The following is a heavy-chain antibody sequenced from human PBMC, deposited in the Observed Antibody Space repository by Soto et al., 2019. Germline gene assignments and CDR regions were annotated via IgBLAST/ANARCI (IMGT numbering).Heavy chain of an antibody. Sequence: QVQLQESGPGLVKPSQTLSLTCTVSGGSISSGGYYWSWIRQHPGKGLEWIGYTYYSGSTYSNPSSKRRVTSSVDTSKNPFSLKLSSLTAADTAVYYCARVGGINGFDPWGQGTLVTVSS. CDR2: TYYSGST. CDR3: ARVGGINGFDP. CDR1: GGSISSGGYY. D-gene: IGHD3-16*01. J-gene: IGHJ5*02. V-gene: IGHV4-31*03.